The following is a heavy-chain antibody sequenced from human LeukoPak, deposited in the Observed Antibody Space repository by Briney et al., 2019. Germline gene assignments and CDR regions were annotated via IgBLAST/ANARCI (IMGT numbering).Heavy chain of an antibody. CDR2: ISAYNGNT. CDR1: GYTFTSYG. V-gene: IGHV1-18*01. D-gene: IGHD3-22*01. J-gene: IGHJ4*02. CDR3: ARVAYYYDSSGYYYDNDY. Sequence: ASVKVSCKASGYTFTSYGISWVRQAPGQGLEWMGWISAYNGNTNYAQKLQSRVTMTTDTSTSTAYMELRSLRSDDTAVYYCARVAYYYDSSGYYYDNDYWGQGTLVTVSS.